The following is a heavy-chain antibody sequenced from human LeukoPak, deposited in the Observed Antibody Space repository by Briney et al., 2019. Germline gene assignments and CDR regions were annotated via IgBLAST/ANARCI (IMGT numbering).Heavy chain of an antibody. CDR2: ISYDGSNK. CDR3: AKAYYCSGGSCYESDLYFDY. J-gene: IGHJ4*02. CDR1: GFTFSSYG. V-gene: IGHV3-30*18. Sequence: GGSLRLSCAASGFTFSSYGMHWVRQAPGKGLEWVAVISYDGSNKYYADSVKGRFTISRDNSKNTLYLQMNSLRAEDTAVYYCAKAYYCSGGSCYESDLYFDYWGQGTLVTVSS. D-gene: IGHD2-15*01.